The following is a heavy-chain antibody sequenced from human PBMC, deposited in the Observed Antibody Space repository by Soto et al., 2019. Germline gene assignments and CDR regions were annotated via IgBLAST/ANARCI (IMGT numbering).Heavy chain of an antibody. CDR3: ARRAAVAGPAVAFDI. Sequence: SETLSLTCTVSGGSISSYYWSWIRQPPGKGLEWIGYIYYSGSTNYNPSLKSRVTISVDTSKNQFSLKLSSVTAADTAVYYCARRAAVAGPAVAFDIWGQGTMVTVSS. CDR1: GGSISSYY. D-gene: IGHD6-19*01. V-gene: IGHV4-59*08. J-gene: IGHJ3*02. CDR2: IYYSGST.